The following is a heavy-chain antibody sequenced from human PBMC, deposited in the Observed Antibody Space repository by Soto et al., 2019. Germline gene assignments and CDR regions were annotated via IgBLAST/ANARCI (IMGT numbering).Heavy chain of an antibody. CDR1: GFTFSSYG. CDR2: ISYDGSNK. D-gene: IGHD6-19*01. CDR3: AKDPVSFGYSSGWYGGYFDY. Sequence: QVQLVESGGGVVQPGRSLRLSCAASGFTFSSYGMHWVRQAPGKGLEWVAVISYDGSNKYYADSVKGRFTISRDNSKNTLYLQMNSLRAEDTAVYYCAKDPVSFGYSSGWYGGYFDYWGQGTLVTVSS. V-gene: IGHV3-30*18. J-gene: IGHJ4*02.